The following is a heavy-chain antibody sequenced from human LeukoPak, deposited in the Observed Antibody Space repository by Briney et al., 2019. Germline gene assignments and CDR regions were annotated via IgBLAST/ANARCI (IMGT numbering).Heavy chain of an antibody. CDR2: ISGSGGST. J-gene: IGHJ4*02. V-gene: IGHV3-23*01. CDR3: ARALYIAAAGDY. CDR1: GFTFSSYA. Sequence: GGSLRLSCAASGFTFSSYAMSWVRLAPGKGLEWVSAISGSGGSTYYADSVKGRFTISRDNSKNTLYLQMNSLRAEDTAVYYCARALYIAAAGDYWGQGTLVTVSS. D-gene: IGHD6-13*01.